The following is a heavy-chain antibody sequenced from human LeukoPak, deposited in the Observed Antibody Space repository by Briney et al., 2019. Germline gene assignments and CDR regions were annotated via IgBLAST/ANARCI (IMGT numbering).Heavy chain of an antibody. J-gene: IGHJ6*03. CDR2: ISGSGDST. V-gene: IGHV3-23*01. CDR3: AKGPHDYGDYYYYYYMDV. Sequence: SGGSLRLSCAASGFTFSSYGMSWVRQAPGKGLEWVSAISGSGDSTFYADSVKGRFTISRDNSKNTLYLQMNSLRAEDTAVYYCAKGPHDYGDYYYYYYMDVWGKGTTVTVSS. CDR1: GFTFSSYG. D-gene: IGHD4-17*01.